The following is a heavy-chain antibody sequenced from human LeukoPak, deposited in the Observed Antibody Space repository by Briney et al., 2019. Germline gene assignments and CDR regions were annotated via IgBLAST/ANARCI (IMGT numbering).Heavy chain of an antibody. CDR2: TYSGST. CDR1: GFTVSNNY. CDR3: ARDQNY. Sequence: GGSLRLSCAASGFTVSNNYISWVRQPPGKGLEWVSVTYSGSTDYADSVRGRFTISRDNSKNTLYLQMNSLRAEDTAVYYCARDQNYWDQGTLVTVSS. J-gene: IGHJ4*02. V-gene: IGHV3-66*03.